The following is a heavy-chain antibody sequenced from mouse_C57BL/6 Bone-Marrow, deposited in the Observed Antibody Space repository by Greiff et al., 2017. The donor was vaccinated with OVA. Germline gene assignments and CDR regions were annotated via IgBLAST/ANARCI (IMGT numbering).Heavy chain of an antibody. CDR2: IYPGNSDT. J-gene: IGHJ4*01. Sequence: VQLQQSGTVLARPGASVKMSCKTSGYTFTSYWMHWVKQRPGQGLEWIGAIYPGNSDTSYNQKFKGKANLTAVTSASTAYMELSCLTSEDSAVYYCARAECSNLYYYAMDYWGQGTSVTVSS. V-gene: IGHV1-5*01. D-gene: IGHD2-5*01. CDR1: GYTFTSYW. CDR3: ARAECSNLYYYAMDY.